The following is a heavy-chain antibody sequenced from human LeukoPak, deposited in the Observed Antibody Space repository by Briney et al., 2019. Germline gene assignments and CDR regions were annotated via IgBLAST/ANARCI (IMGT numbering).Heavy chain of an antibody. CDR1: GITLSNYG. V-gene: IGHV3-23*01. CDR2: ISGSGGAT. D-gene: IGHD3-22*01. Sequence: GGSLRLSCAVSGITLSNYGMSWVRQAPGKGLGWVAGISGSGGATNYTDSVKGRFTISRDNPKNTLYLQMNSLRVEDTAVYFCAKRGVVIRVILVGFHKEAYYFDSWGQGALVTVSS. J-gene: IGHJ4*02. CDR3: AKRGVVIRVILVGFHKEAYYFDS.